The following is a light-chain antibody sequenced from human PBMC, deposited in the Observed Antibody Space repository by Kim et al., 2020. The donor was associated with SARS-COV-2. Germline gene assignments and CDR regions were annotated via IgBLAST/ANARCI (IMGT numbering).Light chain of an antibody. V-gene: IGKV1-5*03. J-gene: IGKJ4*01. CDR1: QSINKW. CDR2: EAS. Sequence: DIQMTQSPSTLSASVGDRVTITCRASQSINKWVAWYQQKPRQAPNLLIYEASSLENGVPSRFSGSGSGTEFTLTISSLQADDFATYYCQQFSNYPLTFGGGTKVEI. CDR3: QQFSNYPLT.